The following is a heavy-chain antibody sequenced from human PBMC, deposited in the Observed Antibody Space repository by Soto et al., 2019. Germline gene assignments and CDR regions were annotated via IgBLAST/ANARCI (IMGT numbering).Heavy chain of an antibody. CDR1: GYTFTNYG. V-gene: IGHV1-18*01. CDR3: ARNELPASDIVVVDNFAF. J-gene: IGHJ4*01. Sequence: ASVKVSCKASGYTFTNYGISWVRQAPGQGLEWMGWISAYNGNTNYAQKLQGRVTMTTDTSTSTAYMELRSLRSDDTAVYYCARNELPASDIVVVDNFAFRGQRTLVLGSA. D-gene: IGHD2-15*01. CDR2: ISAYNGNT.